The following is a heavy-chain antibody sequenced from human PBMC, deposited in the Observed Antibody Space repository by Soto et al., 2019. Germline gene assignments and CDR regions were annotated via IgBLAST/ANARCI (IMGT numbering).Heavy chain of an antibody. CDR1: GFTFSDSA. CDR3: ARQWLIASPVDY. CDR2: IGGNGRSSAA. D-gene: IGHD2-21*01. V-gene: IGHV3-73*02. J-gene: IGHJ4*02. Sequence: EVQLVESGGGLVQPGGSLKLSCAASGFTFSDSAIHWVRQAPGKGLEWVGRIGGNGRSSAAEYAASVKGRFTISRDDSRITAKLQLKSLNTEDTAIYYCARQWLIASPVDYWGQGTLVTVSS.